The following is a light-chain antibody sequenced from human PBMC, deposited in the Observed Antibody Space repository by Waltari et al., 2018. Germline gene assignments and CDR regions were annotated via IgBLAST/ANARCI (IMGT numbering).Light chain of an antibody. V-gene: IGLV3-22*01. J-gene: IGLJ3*02. CDR3: VSGDEDILV. CDR1: VLGENF. Sequence: SYELTQLPSVSVSPGQTARITCSGDVLGENFADWYRQEPGQAPLLVIDEDDKRYPGVPERFSGSTSGNTATLTISRVLTEDEADYYCVSGDEDILVFGGGTKLTVL. CDR2: EDD.